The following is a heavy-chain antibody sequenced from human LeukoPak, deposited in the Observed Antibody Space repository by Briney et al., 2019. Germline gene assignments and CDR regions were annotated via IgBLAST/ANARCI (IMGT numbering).Heavy chain of an antibody. CDR2: INQRGGT. V-gene: IGHV4-34*01. CDR1: GGSFSGYY. CDR3: ARGSYYDFWSGYRYYFDY. D-gene: IGHD3-3*01. Sequence: PSETLSLTCAVYGGSFSGYYWSWIRQPPGKGLEWIGEINQRGGTNYNPSPKSRVTISVDTSKNQFSLKLSSVTAADTAVYYCARGSYYDFWSGYRYYFDYWGQGTLVTVSS. J-gene: IGHJ4*02.